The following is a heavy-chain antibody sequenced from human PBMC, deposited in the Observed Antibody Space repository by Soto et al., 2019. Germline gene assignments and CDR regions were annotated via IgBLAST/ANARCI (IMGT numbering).Heavy chain of an antibody. Sequence: QVQLVESGGGVVQPGRSLRLSCAASGFTFSNYAIHWVRQAPGKGLGWVAITSYDGSNIYYADSVQGRFTISRDNSKNTLYLQMNSLRTEDTALYYCARDSSSSWYVAQLDYWGQGTLVTVSS. D-gene: IGHD6-13*01. J-gene: IGHJ4*02. CDR2: TSYDGSNI. CDR3: ARDSSSSWYVAQLDY. V-gene: IGHV3-30-3*01. CDR1: GFTFSNYA.